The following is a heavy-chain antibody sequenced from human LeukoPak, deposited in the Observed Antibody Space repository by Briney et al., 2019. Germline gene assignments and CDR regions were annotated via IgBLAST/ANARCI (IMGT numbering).Heavy chain of an antibody. CDR1: GFTFSSYA. D-gene: IGHD2-8*01. J-gene: IGHJ4*02. CDR3: AKRYAVHYYFDY. Sequence: GGSLRLSCVVSGFTFSSYAMSWVRQAPGKGLEWVSAISGSGGNTYYADSVKGRFTISRDNSKNTLYLQMNSLRAEDTAVYYCAKRYAVHYYFDYWGLGTLVTVSS. CDR2: ISGSGGNT. V-gene: IGHV3-23*01.